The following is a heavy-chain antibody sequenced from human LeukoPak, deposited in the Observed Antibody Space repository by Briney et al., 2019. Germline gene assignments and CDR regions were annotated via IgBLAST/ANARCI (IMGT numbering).Heavy chain of an antibody. Sequence: SETLSLTCTVSGGSISSSSYDWGWIRQPPGKGLEWIGSIYYSGSTYYNPSLKSRVTISVDTSKNQFSLKLSSVTAADTAVYYCARRVVGAHRWFDPWGQGTLVTVSS. CDR1: GGSISSSSYD. D-gene: IGHD2-15*01. CDR2: IYYSGST. V-gene: IGHV4-39*01. J-gene: IGHJ5*02. CDR3: ARRVVGAHRWFDP.